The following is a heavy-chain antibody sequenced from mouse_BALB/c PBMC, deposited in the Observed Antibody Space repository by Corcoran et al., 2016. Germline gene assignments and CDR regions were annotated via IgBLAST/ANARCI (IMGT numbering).Heavy chain of an antibody. CDR1: GYTFTDYV. V-gene: IGHV1-77*01. CDR3: GSPYYLDY. Sequence: QVQLQQSGPELMKPGASVKMSCKASGYTFTDYVIIWVKQSTGQGLEWIGEIYPGSGSTYYNEKFKGKATLTGDKSANTAYMQLSSLTSEDSEVYVCGSPYYLDYWGQGTTLTVSS. J-gene: IGHJ2*01. CDR2: IYPGSGST.